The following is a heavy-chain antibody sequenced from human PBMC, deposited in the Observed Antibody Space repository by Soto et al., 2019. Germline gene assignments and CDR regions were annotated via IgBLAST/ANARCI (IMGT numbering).Heavy chain of an antibody. CDR2: IYYSGST. D-gene: IGHD3-3*01. CDR3: ARGNNFWSGYYFDY. Sequence: SETLSLTCTVSGGSVNSGNYYWSWIRQPPGKGLEWIGYIYYSGSTNYNPSLKSRVTISVDTSKNQFSLKLSSVTAADTAVYYCARGNNFWSGYYFDYWGQGTLVTVSS. V-gene: IGHV4-61*01. CDR1: GGSVNSGNYY. J-gene: IGHJ4*02.